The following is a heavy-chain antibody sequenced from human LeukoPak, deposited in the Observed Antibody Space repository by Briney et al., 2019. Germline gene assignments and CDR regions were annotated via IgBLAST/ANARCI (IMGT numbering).Heavy chain of an antibody. Sequence: SETLSLTCTVSGISISSSSYYWGWIRQPPGKGLECIGSIYYSGSTYYNPSLKSRITISVDTSKNQFSLKLSSVTAADTAVYYCARHGRTSPSITMVRGVRNWFDPWGQGTLVTVSS. D-gene: IGHD3-10*01. V-gene: IGHV4-39*01. J-gene: IGHJ5*02. CDR3: ARHGRTSPSITMVRGVRNWFDP. CDR1: GISISSSSYY. CDR2: IYYSGST.